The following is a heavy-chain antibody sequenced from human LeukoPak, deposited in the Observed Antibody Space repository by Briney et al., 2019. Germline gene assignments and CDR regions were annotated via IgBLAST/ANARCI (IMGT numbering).Heavy chain of an antibody. D-gene: IGHD2-15*01. Sequence: GGSLRLSCTASGFTFTRYWMHWVRQAPGKGLVWVSRINGDGTMTDFADSVKGRFTISRDTAKNTVYLQRNSLRTEDTAAYYCVRLLDSDYWGQGTLVTVSS. J-gene: IGHJ4*02. V-gene: IGHV3-74*01. CDR2: INGDGTMT. CDR1: GFTFTRYW. CDR3: VRLLDSDY.